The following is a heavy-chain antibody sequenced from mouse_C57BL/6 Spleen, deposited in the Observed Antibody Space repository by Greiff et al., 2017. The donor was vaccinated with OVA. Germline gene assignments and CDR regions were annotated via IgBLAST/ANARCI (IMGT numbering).Heavy chain of an antibody. CDR3: AREGTMDY. CDR2: INPGSGGT. J-gene: IGHJ4*01. Sequence: QVQLQQSGAELVRPGPSVKVSCKASGYAFTNYLIEWVKQRPGQGLEWIGVINPGSGGTNYNEKFKGKATLTADKSSSTAYMQLSRLTSEDSAVYFCAREGTMDYWGQGTSVTVSS. V-gene: IGHV1-54*01. CDR1: GYAFTNYL.